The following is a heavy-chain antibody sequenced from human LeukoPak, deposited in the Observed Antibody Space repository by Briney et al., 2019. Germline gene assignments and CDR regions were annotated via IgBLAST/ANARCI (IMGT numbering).Heavy chain of an antibody. CDR2: VSGRGGYNT. CDR1: GFTFSNYG. D-gene: IGHD2-2*01. CDR3: AKCSATCRGKEFDA. V-gene: IGHV3-23*01. Sequence: GGSLRLSCAASGFTFSNYGMTWVRQAPGKGLEWVASVSGRGGYNTPYADSVKGRFTISRDNSRDTLYLQMNSLGAEDTAMYYCAKCSATCRGKEFDAWGQGTMVTVSS. J-gene: IGHJ3*01.